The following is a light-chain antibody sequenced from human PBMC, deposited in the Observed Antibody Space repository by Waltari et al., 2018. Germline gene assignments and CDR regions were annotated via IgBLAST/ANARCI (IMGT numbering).Light chain of an antibody. CDR2: FGS. V-gene: IGKV2-28*01. CDR1: QSLLDRNGYNL. Sequence: EIVVTQSPLSLPVTPGEPASISCRSSQSLLDRNGYNLLDWYLQKPGQSPQLLIYFGSNRASGVPDRFSGSVSGRDFTLKISRVEAEDVGVYYCMQALQTPLTFGQGTKVEIK. CDR3: MQALQTPLT. J-gene: IGKJ1*01.